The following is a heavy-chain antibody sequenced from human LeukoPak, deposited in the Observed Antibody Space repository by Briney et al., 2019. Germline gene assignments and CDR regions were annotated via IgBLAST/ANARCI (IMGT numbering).Heavy chain of an antibody. CDR2: INHSGYT. J-gene: IGHJ4*02. Sequence: SETMSLTCAVSGVSFDDYYWSWVRQPPGKGLEWIGEINHSGYTNDSPSLKSRVTISIDTSRKQFSLNLRSVTVADTAVYYCTRMTTGHDYWGQGTLVTLSS. CDR3: TRMTTGHDY. V-gene: IGHV4-34*01. CDR1: GVSFDDYY. D-gene: IGHD4-17*01.